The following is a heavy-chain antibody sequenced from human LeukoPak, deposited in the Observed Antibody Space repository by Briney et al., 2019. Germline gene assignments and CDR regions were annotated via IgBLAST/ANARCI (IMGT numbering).Heavy chain of an antibody. J-gene: IGHJ5*02. CDR1: GFTFSSYG. CDR3: AKSVDYYGSGSYRPLYNWFDP. D-gene: IGHD3-10*01. CDR2: ISYDGSNK. V-gene: IGHV3-30*18. Sequence: GRSLRLSCAASGFTFSSYGMHWVRQAPGKGLEWVAVISYDGSNKYYADSVKGRFTISRDNSKNTLYLQMNSLRAEDTAVYYCAKSVDYYGSGSYRPLYNWFDPWGQGTLVTVSS.